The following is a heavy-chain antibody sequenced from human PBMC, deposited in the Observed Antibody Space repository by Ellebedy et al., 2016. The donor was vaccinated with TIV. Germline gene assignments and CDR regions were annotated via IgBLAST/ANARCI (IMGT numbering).Heavy chain of an antibody. D-gene: IGHD3-3*01. V-gene: IGHV1-3*04. CDR3: ATREWQDPMDV. CDR1: GHSFTAYG. J-gene: IGHJ6*02. CDR2: INTGNGNR. Sequence: ASVKVSXXASGHSFTAYGIHWVRQVPGQSLEWLGWINTGNGNRKYSQKFQGRVTITTDTSASTASMELSSLMSDDTAVYYCATREWQDPMDVWGQGTTVIVSS.